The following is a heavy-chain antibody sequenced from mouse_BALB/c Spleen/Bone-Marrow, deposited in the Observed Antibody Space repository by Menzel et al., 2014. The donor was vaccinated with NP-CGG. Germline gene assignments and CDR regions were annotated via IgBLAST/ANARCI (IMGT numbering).Heavy chain of an antibody. CDR3: ARDKGRVFFAC. CDR1: GFTFTDYY. V-gene: IGHV7-3*02. CDR2: IRNKANGYTT. J-gene: IGHJ2*01. Sequence: EVQVVESGGGLVQPGGSLRLSCATSGFTFTDYYMNWVRQPPGKALEWLGFIRNKANGYTTEYSASVKGRFTISRDNSQNILYLQVNTLRAEDSATYYCARDKGRVFFACWGQGTTLTVSS.